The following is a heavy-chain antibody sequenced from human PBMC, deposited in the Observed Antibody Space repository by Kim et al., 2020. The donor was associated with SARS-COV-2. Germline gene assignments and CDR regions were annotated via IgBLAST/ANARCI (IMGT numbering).Heavy chain of an antibody. J-gene: IGHJ5*02. Sequence: RYSPSLKSRLTITKDTSKNQVVLTMTNMDPVDTATYYCAPWVEPTNWFDPWGQGILVTVSS. CDR3: APWVEPTNWFDP. D-gene: IGHD1-1*01. V-gene: IGHV2-5*01.